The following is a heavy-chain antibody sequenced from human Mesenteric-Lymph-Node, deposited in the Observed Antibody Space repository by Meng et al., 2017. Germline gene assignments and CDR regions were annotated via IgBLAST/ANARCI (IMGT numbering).Heavy chain of an antibody. CDR3: ARGKQDAWELLAY. Sequence: LHLQGSGPELMKPSGTPSPSCTVSGDPINGRNSYWGWIRQPPGKGLEWIGDIDNSGSTNYNPSLNSRISTSLDKSKNHFSLKVNSVTAADTAVYYCARGKQDAWELLAYWGQGALVTVSS. D-gene: IGHD1-26*01. J-gene: IGHJ4*02. V-gene: IGHV4-39*07. CDR1: GDPINGRNSY. CDR2: IDNSGST.